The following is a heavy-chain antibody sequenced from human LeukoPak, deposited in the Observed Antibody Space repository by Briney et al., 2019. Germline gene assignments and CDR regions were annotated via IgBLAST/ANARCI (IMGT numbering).Heavy chain of an antibody. CDR3: ARIPDYYDSSGYYGWFDP. Sequence: SETLSLTCAVYGGSFSGYYWSWIRQPPGKGLEWIGEINHSGSTNYNPSLKSRVTISVDTSKNQFSLKLSSVTAADTAVYYCARIPDYYDSSGYYGWFDPWGQGTLVTVSS. CDR2: INHSGST. V-gene: IGHV4-34*01. D-gene: IGHD3-22*01. CDR1: GGSFSGYY. J-gene: IGHJ5*02.